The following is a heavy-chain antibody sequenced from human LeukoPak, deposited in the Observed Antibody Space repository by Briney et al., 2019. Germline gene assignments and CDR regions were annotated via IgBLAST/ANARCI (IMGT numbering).Heavy chain of an antibody. CDR3: ARHCSGSCLDAFDI. V-gene: IGHV4-38-2*01. CDR2: IYHSGST. CDR1: GYSTGSGYY. J-gene: IGHJ3*02. D-gene: IGHD2-15*01. Sequence: SETLSLTCAVSGYSTGSGYYWGWIRQPPGKGLEWIGSIYHSGSTYYNPSLKSRVTISVDTSKNQFSLKLSSVTAADTAVYYCARHCSGSCLDAFDIWGQGTMVTVSS.